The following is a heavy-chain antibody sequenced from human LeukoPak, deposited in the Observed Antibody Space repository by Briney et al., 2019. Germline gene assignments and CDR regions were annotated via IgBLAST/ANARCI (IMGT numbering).Heavy chain of an antibody. CDR3: ARARTRYSGSYGGAFDI. D-gene: IGHD1-26*01. V-gene: IGHV3-7*01. CDR1: GFTFSSYW. Sequence: GGSLRLSCAASGFTFSSYWMSWVRQAPVKGLEWVANIKQDGSEKYYVDSVKGRFTISRDNAKNSLYLQMNSLRAEDTAVYYCARARTRYSGSYGGAFDIWGQGTMVTVSS. CDR2: IKQDGSEK. J-gene: IGHJ3*02.